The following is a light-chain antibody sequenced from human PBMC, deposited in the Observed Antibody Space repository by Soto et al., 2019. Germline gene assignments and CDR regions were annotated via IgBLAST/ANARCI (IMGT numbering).Light chain of an antibody. CDR2: EVS. V-gene: IGLV2-23*02. CDR1: SSDVGSYKL. J-gene: IGLJ7*01. CDR3: CSYAGTSTHTV. Sequence: QSVLTQPASVSGSPGQSITISCTGTSSDVGSYKLVSWYQQHPGKAPKLMISEVSKRPLGISDRFSGSKSGSTASLTISGLQAEDEADYYCCSYAGTSTHTVFGGGTQLTVL.